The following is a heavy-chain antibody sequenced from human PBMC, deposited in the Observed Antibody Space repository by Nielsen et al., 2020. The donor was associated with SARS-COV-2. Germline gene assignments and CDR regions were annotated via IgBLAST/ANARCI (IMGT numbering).Heavy chain of an antibody. J-gene: IGHJ4*02. CDR2: ISWDGGST. CDR1: GFTFDDYG. V-gene: IGHV3-43*01. D-gene: IGHD1-26*01. CDR3: AKDKGPIEGYFDY. Sequence: GGSLRLSCAASGFTFDDYGMSWVRQAPGKGLEWVSLISWDGGSTYYADSVKGRFTISRDNSKNSLYLQMNSLRTEDTALCYCAKDKGPIEGYFDYWGQGTLVTVSS.